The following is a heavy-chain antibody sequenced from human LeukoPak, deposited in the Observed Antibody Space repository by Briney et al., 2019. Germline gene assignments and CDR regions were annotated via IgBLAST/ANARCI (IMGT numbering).Heavy chain of an antibody. CDR3: SRESGPFSPFGF. V-gene: IGHV4-4*02. CDR1: GGSISGTNW. CDR2: ISLRGLT. J-gene: IGHJ4*02. D-gene: IGHD1-26*01. Sequence: SGTLSLTCGVSGGSISGTNWWSWVRQPPGQGLEWIGEISLRGLTNYNPSLWSRLTMSLDESKNQVSLNLTSVTAADTAVYYCSRESGPFSPFGFWGQGTLVSVHS.